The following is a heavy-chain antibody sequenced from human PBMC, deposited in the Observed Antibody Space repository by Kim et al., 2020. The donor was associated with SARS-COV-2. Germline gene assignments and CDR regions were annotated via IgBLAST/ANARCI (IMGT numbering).Heavy chain of an antibody. V-gene: IGHV3-74*01. D-gene: IGHD5-18*01. CDR1: EFTFGTYW. CDR3: ARGYSNRGDY. Sequence: VGSLRLSCAASEFTFGTYWLHWVRQAPGKGLVWVSRINSDGSSTNYADSVKGRFTISRDNANNTLYLQMNSLRAEDTAVYYCARGYSNRGDYWGQGTLVTVSS. J-gene: IGHJ4*02. CDR2: INSDGSST.